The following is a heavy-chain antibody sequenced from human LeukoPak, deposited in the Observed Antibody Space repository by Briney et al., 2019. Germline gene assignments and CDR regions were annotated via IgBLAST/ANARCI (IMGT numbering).Heavy chain of an antibody. V-gene: IGHV5-51*01. CDR2: IYPGDSDT. CDR3: ARLGSYSTGWADY. J-gene: IGHJ4*02. Sequence: GESLKISCKGSGYSSTTYWIGWVRQMPGKGLEWMGFIYPGDSDTTYSPSFQGQVTISADKSISTAYLQWSSLKASDTAMYYCARLGSYSTGWADYWGQGTLVTVSS. D-gene: IGHD6-19*01. CDR1: GYSSTTYW.